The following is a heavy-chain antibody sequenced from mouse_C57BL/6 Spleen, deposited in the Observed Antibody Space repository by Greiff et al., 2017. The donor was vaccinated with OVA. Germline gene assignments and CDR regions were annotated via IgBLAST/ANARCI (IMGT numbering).Heavy chain of an antibody. D-gene: IGHD1-1*01. CDR2: IEPNSGGT. V-gene: IGHV1-72*01. CDR1: GYTFTSYW. J-gene: IGHJ1*03. Sequence: QVQLQQPGAELVKPGASVKLSCKASGYTFTSYWMHWVKQRPGRGLEWIGRIEPNSGGTKYNEKFKSKATLTVDKPSSTAYMQLSSLTSEDSAVYYCARDYYGSSYVGYFDVWGTGTTVTVSS. CDR3: ARDYYGSSYVGYFDV.